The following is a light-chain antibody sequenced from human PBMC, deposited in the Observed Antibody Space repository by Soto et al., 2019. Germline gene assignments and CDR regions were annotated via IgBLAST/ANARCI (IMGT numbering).Light chain of an antibody. Sequence: DIQMTHSPSSLSASVGDRVTITCRASQSISSNLNWYQQKQGKAPKLLIYAASSLQSGVPARFSGSGYGTDFTLNIRSLQPEDLATYFCQQSFSTPPTFGQGTKVEIK. V-gene: IGKV1-39*01. CDR3: QQSFSTPPT. CDR1: QSISSN. J-gene: IGKJ1*01. CDR2: AAS.